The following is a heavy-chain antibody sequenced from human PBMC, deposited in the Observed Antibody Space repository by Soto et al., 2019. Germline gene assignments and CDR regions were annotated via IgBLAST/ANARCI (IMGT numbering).Heavy chain of an antibody. J-gene: IGHJ3*02. CDR2: FDSEDGET. D-gene: IGHD3-3*01. CDR3: ALPLRRITIFGGVINPGDAFDI. Sequence: ASGEGSCKVSGYTPTEFSIHWVRKAPGKRLEWMGGFDSEDGETIYAQKFQGRVTMTEDTSTDTAYMELSCLLSEATAVYYYALPLRRITIFGGVINPGDAFDIWGQGTMVTVSS. CDR1: GYTPTEFS. V-gene: IGHV1-24*01.